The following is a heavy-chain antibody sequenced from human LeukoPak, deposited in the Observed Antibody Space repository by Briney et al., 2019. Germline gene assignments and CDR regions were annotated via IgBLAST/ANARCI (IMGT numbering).Heavy chain of an antibody. CDR3: ARGVAAAVYYFEY. Sequence: PGGSLRLSCAASGFTFSSYWMHWVRQAPGKGLVWVSRINSDGSSTSYADSVKGRFTISRDNAKNTLYLQMNSLRAEDTAVYYCARGVAAAVYYFEYWGQGTLVTVSS. V-gene: IGHV3-74*01. D-gene: IGHD6-13*01. CDR2: INSDGSST. J-gene: IGHJ4*02. CDR1: GFTFSSYW.